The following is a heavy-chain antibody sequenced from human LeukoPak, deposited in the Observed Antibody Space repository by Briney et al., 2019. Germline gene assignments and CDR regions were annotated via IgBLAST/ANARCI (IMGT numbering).Heavy chain of an antibody. D-gene: IGHD3-10*01. Sequence: GGSLRLSCAASGFSFSNHWMHWVRQVPGEGLVWVSRITSDGYTTNYADSVKGRFTISRDNSKNTLYLQMNSLRAEDTAVYYCAKVGGNYYGSGSSLYYFDYWGQGTLVTVSS. CDR3: AKVGGNYYGSGSSLYYFDY. V-gene: IGHV3-74*01. J-gene: IGHJ4*02. CDR1: GFSFSNHW. CDR2: ITSDGYTT.